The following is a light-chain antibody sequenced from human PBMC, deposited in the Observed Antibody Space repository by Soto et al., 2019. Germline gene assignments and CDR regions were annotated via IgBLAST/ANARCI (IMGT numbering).Light chain of an antibody. CDR3: QQSYSTPTVT. CDR2: AAS. V-gene: IGKV1-39*01. J-gene: IGKJ5*01. CDR1: QSISSY. Sequence: DIQMTQSPSSLSASVGDRVTITCRASQSISSYLNWYQQKPGKAPKLLIYAASSLQRGVPSRFSGSGSGTDFTLTISSLQPEDFATYYCQQSYSTPTVTVGQGTRREIK.